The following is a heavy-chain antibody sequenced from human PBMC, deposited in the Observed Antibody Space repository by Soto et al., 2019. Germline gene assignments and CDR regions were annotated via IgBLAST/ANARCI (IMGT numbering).Heavy chain of an antibody. J-gene: IGHJ5*02. CDR3: ARARYSSSSRNWFDP. Sequence: PSETLSLTCTVSGGSISSYYWGWIRQPPGKGLEWIGYIYYSGSTNYNPSLKSRVTISVDTSKNQFSLKLSSVTAADTAVYYCARARYSSSSRNWFDPRGQGTLVTVSS. CDR2: IYYSGST. V-gene: IGHV4-59*01. CDR1: GGSISSYY. D-gene: IGHD6-6*01.